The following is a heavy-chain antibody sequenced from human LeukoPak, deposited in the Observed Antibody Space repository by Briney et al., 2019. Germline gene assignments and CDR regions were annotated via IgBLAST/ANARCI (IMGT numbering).Heavy chain of an antibody. CDR1: GFTFSTYS. V-gene: IGHV3-30*03. CDR3: ARRYFDY. CDR2: ISYDGSNK. J-gene: IGHJ4*02. Sequence: PGGSLRLSCAASGFTFSTYSMNWVRQAPGKGLEWVAVISYDGSNKYYADSVKGRFTISRDNTKNSLYLQMNSLRAEDTAVYYCARRYFDYWGQGTLVTVSS.